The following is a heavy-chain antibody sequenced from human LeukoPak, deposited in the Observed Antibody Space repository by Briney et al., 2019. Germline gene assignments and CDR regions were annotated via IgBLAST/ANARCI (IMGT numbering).Heavy chain of an antibody. V-gene: IGHV1-18*01. CDR1: GYTFTSYG. D-gene: IGHD3-10*01. Sequence: ASVKVSCKASGYTFTSYGISWVRQAPGQGLEWVGWISAYNGNTNYAQKLQGRVTMTTDTSTSTAYMELRSLRSDDTAVYYCARDEIDYYGSGSYYGSFDYWGQGTLVTVSS. J-gene: IGHJ4*02. CDR2: ISAYNGNT. CDR3: ARDEIDYYGSGSYYGSFDY.